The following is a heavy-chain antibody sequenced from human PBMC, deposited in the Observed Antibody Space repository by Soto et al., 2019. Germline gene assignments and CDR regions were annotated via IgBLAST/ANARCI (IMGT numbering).Heavy chain of an antibody. CDR3: ARLGGYCSSSSCYGYYGMDV. D-gene: IGHD2-2*01. Sequence: SETLSLTCTVSGGSISSYYWSWIRQPPGKGLEWIGSFYYSESTYYNPSLESRVTISVDTSKNQFSLKVTSVTVADTAVYYCARLGGYCSSSSCYGYYGMDVWGQGTTVTAP. J-gene: IGHJ6*02. CDR1: GGSISSYY. CDR2: FYYSEST. V-gene: IGHV4-59*08.